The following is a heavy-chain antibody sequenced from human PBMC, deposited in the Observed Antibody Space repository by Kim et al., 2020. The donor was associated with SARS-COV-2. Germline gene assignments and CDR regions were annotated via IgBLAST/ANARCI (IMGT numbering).Heavy chain of an antibody. CDR3: ARDCSGGSCI. Sequence: STNYNPSLKSRVTISVDTSKNQFSLKLSSVTAADTAVYYCARDCSGGSCIWGQGTLVTVSS. D-gene: IGHD2-15*01. J-gene: IGHJ4*02. CDR2: ST. V-gene: IGHV4-59*01.